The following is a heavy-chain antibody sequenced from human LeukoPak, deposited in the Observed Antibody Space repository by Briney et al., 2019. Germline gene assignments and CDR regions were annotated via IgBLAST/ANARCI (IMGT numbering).Heavy chain of an antibody. CDR3: ARDRDVLRYFDWQPVDY. CDR2: INPNSGGT. Sequence: ASVKVSCKASGYTFTSYYMHWVRQAPGQGLEWMGRINPNSGGTNYAQKFQGRVTMTRDTSISTAYMELSRLRSDDTAVYYCARDRDVLRYFDWQPVDYWGQGTLVTVSS. J-gene: IGHJ4*02. CDR1: GYTFTSYY. D-gene: IGHD3-9*01. V-gene: IGHV1-2*06.